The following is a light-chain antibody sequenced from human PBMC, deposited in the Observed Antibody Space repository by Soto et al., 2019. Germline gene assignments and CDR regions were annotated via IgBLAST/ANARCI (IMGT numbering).Light chain of an antibody. J-gene: IGLJ2*01. Sequence: QSALTQPPSASGSPGQSVTISCTGTSNDVGDYNYVSWYQHHPGKAPKLMISDVSHRPSGVPDRFSGSKSGNTASLTVSGLQAEDEADYYCSSYAGSNNYVIFGGGTKLTVL. CDR2: DVS. CDR3: SSYAGSNNYVI. CDR1: SNDVGDYNY. V-gene: IGLV2-8*01.